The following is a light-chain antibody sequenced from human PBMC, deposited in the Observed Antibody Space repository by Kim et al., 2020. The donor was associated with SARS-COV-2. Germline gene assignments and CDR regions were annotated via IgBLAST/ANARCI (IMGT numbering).Light chain of an antibody. CDR2: AAS. J-gene: IGKJ2*03. CDR3: QQYNNWPPEYS. CDR1: QNIRSN. V-gene: IGKV3-15*01. Sequence: SPWDRASLSCRASQNIRSNLAWYQQKPGQAPRLLIYAASARATSVPARFSGSGSGTEFTLTISSLQSEDFALYYCQQYNNWPPEYSFGQGTKLEI.